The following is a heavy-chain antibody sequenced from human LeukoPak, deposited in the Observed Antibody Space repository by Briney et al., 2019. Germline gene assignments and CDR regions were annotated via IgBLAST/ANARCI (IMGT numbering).Heavy chain of an antibody. CDR1: GFTFSSYA. Sequence: PGGSLRLTCAASGFTFSSYAMNWVRQAPGKGLEWVSYISHTGSANSYADSVESRFTISRDNGKNSLFVQMNSLRVEDTAVYYCARDGRHYYGSGNYYSKAPSNLWGKGPMVTVSS. CDR3: ARDGRHYYGSGNYYSKAPSNL. CDR2: ISHTGSAN. D-gene: IGHD3-10*01. J-gene: IGHJ3*01. V-gene: IGHV3-48*03.